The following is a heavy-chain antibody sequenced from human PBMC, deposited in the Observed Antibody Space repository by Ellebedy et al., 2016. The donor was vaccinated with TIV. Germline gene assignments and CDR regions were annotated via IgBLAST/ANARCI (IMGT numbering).Heavy chain of an antibody. Sequence: GESLKISCTASSITFSDYYMIWIRQAPGKGLEWVSHIGSTGRGIYYADFVKGRFTISRDNAKRSLFLQMDRLRAEDTAVYYCATSSRGWGCDAFDIWGQGTLVTVSS. V-gene: IGHV3-11*01. J-gene: IGHJ3*02. CDR2: IGSTGRGI. D-gene: IGHD6-19*01. CDR1: SITFSDYY. CDR3: ATSSRGWGCDAFDI.